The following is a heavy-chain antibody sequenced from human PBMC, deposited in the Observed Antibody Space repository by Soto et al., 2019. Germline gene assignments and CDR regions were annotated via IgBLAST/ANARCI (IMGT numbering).Heavy chain of an antibody. CDR3: ARDRKPYGLPYYFDY. V-gene: IGHV3-30-3*01. J-gene: IGHJ4*02. CDR1: GFTFSNYA. CDR2: VSYDGSNR. Sequence: QVQLVESGGGVVQPGRSLRLSCAASGFTFSNYALNWVRLAPGKGLEWVAAVSYDGSNRYYADSVKGRFTISRDNYKNTLFLQVDSLRPEDTAVYFCARDRKPYGLPYYFDYWGQGTLVTVSS. D-gene: IGHD3-10*01.